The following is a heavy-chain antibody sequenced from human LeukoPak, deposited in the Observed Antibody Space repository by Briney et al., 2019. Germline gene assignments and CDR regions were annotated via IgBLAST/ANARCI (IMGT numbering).Heavy chain of an antibody. Sequence: SVKVSCKASGGTFSSYAISWVRQAPGQGLEWMGRIIPILGIANYAQKFQGRVTITADKSTSTAYMELSSLRSEDTAVYYCATGPCSGGSCYTYYGMGVWGQGTTVTVSS. CDR3: ATGPCSGGSCYTYYGMGV. CDR2: IIPILGIA. CDR1: GGTFSSYA. V-gene: IGHV1-69*04. D-gene: IGHD2-15*01. J-gene: IGHJ6*02.